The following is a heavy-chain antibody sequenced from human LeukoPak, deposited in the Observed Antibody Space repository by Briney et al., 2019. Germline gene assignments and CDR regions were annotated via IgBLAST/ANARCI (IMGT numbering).Heavy chain of an antibody. CDR3: AKDGGEGAES. CDR1: GGSINNGY. CDR2: LYNGGST. V-gene: IGHV4-59*01. D-gene: IGHD3-16*01. J-gene: IGHJ4*02. Sequence: SDTLSVTCTVSGGSINNGYWSWVRQLPGKRLEWIGYLYNGGSTIYNPSLTGRVTMSVDPSNNQFSLKLSSVTAADTAVYYCAKDGGEGAESWGQGTLVTVSS.